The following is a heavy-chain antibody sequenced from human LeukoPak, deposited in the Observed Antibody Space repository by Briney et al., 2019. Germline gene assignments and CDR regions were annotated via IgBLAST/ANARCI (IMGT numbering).Heavy chain of an antibody. CDR1: GGSISTYY. V-gene: IGHV4-59*12. CDR2: IYYTGST. CDR3: ARDLYDFWSGYPHDAFDI. Sequence: SETLSLTCTLSGGSISTYYWSWVRQPPGKGLEWIGYIYYTGSTDYNPSLKSRVTMSVDTSKNQFSLKLSSVTAADTAVYYCARDLYDFWSGYPHDAFDIWGQGTMVTVSS. J-gene: IGHJ3*02. D-gene: IGHD3-3*01.